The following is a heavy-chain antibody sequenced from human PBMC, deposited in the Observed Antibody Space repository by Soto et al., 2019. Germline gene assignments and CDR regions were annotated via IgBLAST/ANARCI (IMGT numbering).Heavy chain of an antibody. CDR2: IRSKAYGGTT. Sequence: GGSLRLSCTASGFTFGDYAMSWFRQAPGKGLEWVGFIRSKAYGGTTEYAASVKGRFTISRDDSKSIAYLQMNSLKTEDTAAYYCTSGRIAAAGRTNYYYYGMDVWGQGTTVTVSS. D-gene: IGHD6-13*01. CDR3: TSGRIAAAGRTNYYYYGMDV. V-gene: IGHV3-49*03. J-gene: IGHJ6*02. CDR1: GFTFGDYA.